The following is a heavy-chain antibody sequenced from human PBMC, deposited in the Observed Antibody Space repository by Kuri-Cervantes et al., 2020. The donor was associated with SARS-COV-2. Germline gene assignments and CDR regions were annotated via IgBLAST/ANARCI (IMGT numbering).Heavy chain of an antibody. CDR1: GFTFSDYA. V-gene: IGHV3-30*04. Sequence: GESLKISCAASGFTFSDYAIDWVRQAPGKGLEWVAIISFDGRNTKYADSMKVRFTISRDNSKNVVYLQMNSMTLEDTAVYYYARDPWRADIIGMKRPFDHWGQGTLVTVSS. CDR2: ISFDGRNT. CDR3: ARDPWRADIIGMKRPFDH. D-gene: IGHD1-1*01. J-gene: IGHJ4*02.